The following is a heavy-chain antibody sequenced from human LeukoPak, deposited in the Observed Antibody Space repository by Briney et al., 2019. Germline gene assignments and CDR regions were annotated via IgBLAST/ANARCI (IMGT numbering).Heavy chain of an antibody. CDR3: AKVGASNGVDY. CDR1: GFTFSSYG. CDR2: ISYDGSNK. J-gene: IGHJ4*02. V-gene: IGHV3-30*18. Sequence: GGSPRLSCAASGFTFSSYGMHWVRQAPGKGLEWVAVISYDGSNKYYADSVKGRFTISRDNSKNTLYLQMNSLRAEDTAVYYCAKVGASNGVDYWGQGTLVTVSS.